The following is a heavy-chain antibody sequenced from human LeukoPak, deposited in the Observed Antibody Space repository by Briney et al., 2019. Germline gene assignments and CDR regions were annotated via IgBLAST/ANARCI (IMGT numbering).Heavy chain of an antibody. CDR1: GYTFTSYD. CDR3: ARGRGMATIGWFDP. CDR2: MNPNSGNT. D-gene: IGHD5-24*01. J-gene: IGHJ5*02. V-gene: IGHV1-8*01. Sequence: ASVKVSCMASGYTFTSYDINWVRQATGQGLEWMGWMNPNSGNTGYAQKFQGRVTMAKNTSISTAYMEVSSLRSEDTAVYYCARGRGMATIGWFDPWGQGTLVTVSS.